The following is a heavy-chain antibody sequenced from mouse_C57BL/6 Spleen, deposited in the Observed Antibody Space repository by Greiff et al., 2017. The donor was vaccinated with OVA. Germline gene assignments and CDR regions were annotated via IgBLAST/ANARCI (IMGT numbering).Heavy chain of an antibody. Sequence: QVQLQQSGPGLVQPSQSLSITCTASGFSLTSYGVHWVRQSPGKGLEWLGVICSGGGTNYNAAFISRLSISKDNSKSRVFFKMNSLLADDTAIYYCATSYYYDTVGAMDYWGQGTSVTVSS. CDR3: ATSYYYDTVGAMDY. CDR1: GFSLTSYG. CDR2: ICSGGGT. V-gene: IGHV2-2*01. D-gene: IGHD2-4*01. J-gene: IGHJ4*01.